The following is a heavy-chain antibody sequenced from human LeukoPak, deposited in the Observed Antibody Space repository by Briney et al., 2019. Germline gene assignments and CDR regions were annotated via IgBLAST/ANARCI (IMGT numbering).Heavy chain of an antibody. V-gene: IGHV1-69*05. CDR3: AVEMATAFHPRKLTAEYFQH. J-gene: IGHJ1*01. CDR1: GGTFSSYA. CDR2: IIPIFGTA. Sequence: SVKVSCKASGGTFSSYAISWVRQAPGQGLEWMGGIIPIFGTANYAQKFQGRVTITTDESTSTAYMELSSLRSEDTAVYYCAVEMATAFHPRKLTAEYFQHWGQGTLVTVSS. D-gene: IGHD5-24*01.